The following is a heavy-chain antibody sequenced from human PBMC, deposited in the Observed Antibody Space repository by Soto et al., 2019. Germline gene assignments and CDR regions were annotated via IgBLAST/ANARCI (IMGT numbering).Heavy chain of an antibody. Sequence: QVQLQQWGTGLLKSSETLSLNCAVYGGSFSPYYWSWVRQPPGTGLEWIGETDQSGGTYYNPSLKSRVTVSLDTSKNQFSLEVKSVTAADTAVNYWAIGRGGNKYWGQGTLVTVSS. CDR3: AIGRGGNKY. D-gene: IGHD3-16*01. J-gene: IGHJ4*02. CDR2: TDQSGGT. V-gene: IGHV4-34*01. CDR1: GGSFSPYY.